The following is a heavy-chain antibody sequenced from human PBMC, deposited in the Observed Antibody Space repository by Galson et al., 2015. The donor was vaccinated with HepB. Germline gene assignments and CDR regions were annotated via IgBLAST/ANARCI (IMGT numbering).Heavy chain of an antibody. D-gene: IGHD5-24*01. CDR1: GFTFSNYV. V-gene: IGHV3-23*01. J-gene: IGHJ4*02. CDR3: ARHPQGGWLQFWLDY. Sequence: SLRLSCAASGFTFSNYVMSWVRQAPGKGLEWVSSISGSGGSTYYADSVKGRFTISRDNSKNTLYLQMNSLRVEDTAVYYCARHPQGGWLQFWLDYWGQGTLVTVSS. CDR2: ISGSGGST.